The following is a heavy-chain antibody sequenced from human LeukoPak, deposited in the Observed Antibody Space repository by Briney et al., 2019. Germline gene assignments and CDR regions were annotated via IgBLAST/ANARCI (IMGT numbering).Heavy chain of an antibody. D-gene: IGHD5-18*01. V-gene: IGHV3-30-3*01. CDR2: ISYDGSNK. Sequence: PGGSLRLSCAASGFTFSSYAMHWVRQAPGKGLEGVAVISYDGSNKYYADSVKGRFTISRDNSKNTLYLQMNSLRAEDTAVYYCARDHEGDSYGFDYWGQGTLVTVSS. J-gene: IGHJ4*02. CDR1: GFTFSSYA. CDR3: ARDHEGDSYGFDY.